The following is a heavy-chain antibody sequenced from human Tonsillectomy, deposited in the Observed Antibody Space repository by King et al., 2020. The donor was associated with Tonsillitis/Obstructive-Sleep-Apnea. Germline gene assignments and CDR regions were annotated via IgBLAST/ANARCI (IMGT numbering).Heavy chain of an antibody. CDR2: IYWYDDK. CDR3: AHLVVVRSYYYYYMDV. CDR1: GFSLSSSGVG. J-gene: IGHJ6*03. D-gene: IGHD3-22*01. Sequence: TLKESGPTLVKPTQTLTLTCTFSGFSLSSSGVGVGWIRQPPGKALEWLALIYWYDDKRYSPSLTSRLTITKDTSKNQVVLTMTNMEHVDTATYYCAHLVVVRSYYYYYMDVGGKGTTVTVSS. V-gene: IGHV2-5*01.